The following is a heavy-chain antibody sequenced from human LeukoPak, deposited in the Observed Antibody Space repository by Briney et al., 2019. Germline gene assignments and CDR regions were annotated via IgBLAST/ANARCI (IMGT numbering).Heavy chain of an antibody. V-gene: IGHV4-59*12. CDR3: ARSAWLQSLFDY. CDR1: GGSISSYY. Sequence: SETLSLTCTVSGGSISSYYWSWIRQPPGKGLEWIGYIYYSGSTNYKPSLKSRVTISVDTSKNQFSLKLSSVTAADTAVYYCARSAWLQSLFDYWGQGTLVTVSS. J-gene: IGHJ4*02. D-gene: IGHD5-24*01. CDR2: IYYSGST.